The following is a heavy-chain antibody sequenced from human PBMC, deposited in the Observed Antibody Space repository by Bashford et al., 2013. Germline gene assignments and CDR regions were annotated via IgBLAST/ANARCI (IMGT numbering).Heavy chain of an antibody. J-gene: IGHJ3*02. CDR3: ARDRRSNWRLDAFDM. Sequence: VRLGVQARGWSGFHILVVVEVPLYYADSVKGRFTISRDNAKNSLSLQMSSLRAEDTAVYYCARDRRSNWRLDAFDMWGQGTMVTVSS. CDR2: LVVVEVPL. V-gene: IGHV3-48*01. D-gene: IGHD1-1*01.